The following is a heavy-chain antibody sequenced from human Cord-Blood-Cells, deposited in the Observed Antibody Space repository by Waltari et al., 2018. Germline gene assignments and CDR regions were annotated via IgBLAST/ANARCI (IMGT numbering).Heavy chain of an antibody. CDR1: GYHFTGNY. D-gene: IGHD3-9*01. V-gene: IGHV1-2*02. Sequence: QVQLVQSGAEVTKPGASVKVSCKASGYHFTGNYLHWWRQAPGQGLEWMGWINPNSGGTNYAQKFQGRVTMTRDTSISTAYMELSRLRSDDTAVYYCARESTGRYLSYWGQGTLVTVSS. CDR2: INPNSGGT. CDR3: ARESTGRYLSY. J-gene: IGHJ4*02.